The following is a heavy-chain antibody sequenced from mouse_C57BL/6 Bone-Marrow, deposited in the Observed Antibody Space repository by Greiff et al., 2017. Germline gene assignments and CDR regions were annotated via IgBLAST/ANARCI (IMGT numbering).Heavy chain of an antibody. CDR1: GYTFTSYW. V-gene: IGHV1-69*01. J-gene: IGHJ4*01. CDR3: ASLLLWKDDYAMDY. Sequence: QVQLQQPGAELVMPGASVKLSCKASGYTFTSYWMHWVKQRPGQGLEWIGEIDPSDSYTNSNQKFKGKSTLTVDKYSSTAYMQLSSLTSEDSAVYDCASLLLWKDDYAMDYWGQGTSVTVSS. CDR2: IDPSDSYT. D-gene: IGHD2-1*01.